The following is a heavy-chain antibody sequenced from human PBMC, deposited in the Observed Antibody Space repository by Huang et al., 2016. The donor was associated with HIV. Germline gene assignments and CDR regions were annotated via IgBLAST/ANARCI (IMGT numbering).Heavy chain of an antibody. J-gene: IGHJ4*02. Sequence: QVQLVESGGGVVQPGRSLRISCAASGFTFSSYGMHWVRQAPDKGLECVAVISYDAKTKYYADSVKGRFSISRDNSKTTVYLQLNSLRLEDTAVYYCAKGGSAAAVLDFWGQGTLVTVSS. V-gene: IGHV3-30*18. CDR1: GFTFSSYG. D-gene: IGHD6-13*01. CDR3: AKGGSAAAVLDF. CDR2: ISYDAKTK.